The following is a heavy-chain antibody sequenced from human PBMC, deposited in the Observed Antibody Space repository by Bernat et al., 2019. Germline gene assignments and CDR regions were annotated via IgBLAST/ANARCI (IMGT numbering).Heavy chain of an antibody. Sequence: QVQLVQSGAEVKKPGASVKLSCKASGFTLTSHYMHWVRQAPGQGLEWMGIINPNGDGTDYTQKFQGRVTMTKDTSTNTLYMELSSLRSEDTAVYYCARDVSIAAAFFSWWLDPWGQGTLVTVSS. CDR3: ARDVSIAAAFFSWWLDP. CDR2: INPNGDGT. V-gene: IGHV1-46*01. CDR1: GFTLTSHY. J-gene: IGHJ5*02. D-gene: IGHD6-13*01.